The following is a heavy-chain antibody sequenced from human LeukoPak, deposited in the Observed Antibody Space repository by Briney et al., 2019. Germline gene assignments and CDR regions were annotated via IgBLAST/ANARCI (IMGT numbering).Heavy chain of an antibody. Sequence: SETLSLTCTVSDDSMSGHYWSWIRQPPGKGLEWVGYIYSSGSTNYNPSLKGRLTISLDTSKSQFSLKLSSVTAAGTAVYYCARGFGYSSGWYYFDYWGQGTLVTVSS. J-gene: IGHJ4*02. D-gene: IGHD6-19*01. CDR2: IYSSGST. CDR1: DDSMSGHY. CDR3: ARGFGYSSGWYYFDY. V-gene: IGHV4-59*11.